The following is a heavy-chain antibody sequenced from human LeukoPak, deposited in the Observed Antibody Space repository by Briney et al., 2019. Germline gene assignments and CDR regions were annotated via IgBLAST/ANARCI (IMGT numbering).Heavy chain of an antibody. Sequence: GGSLRLSCAASGFTFSSYGMHWVRQAPGKGLEWVAFIRYDGSNKYYADSVKGRFTISRDNSKNTLYLQMNSLRAEDTAVYYCAKCNLRFLEWFAPGYFDLWGRGTQVTVSS. CDR3: AKCNLRFLEWFAPGYFDL. V-gene: IGHV3-30*02. J-gene: IGHJ2*01. CDR2: IRYDGSNK. D-gene: IGHD3-3*01. CDR1: GFTFSSYG.